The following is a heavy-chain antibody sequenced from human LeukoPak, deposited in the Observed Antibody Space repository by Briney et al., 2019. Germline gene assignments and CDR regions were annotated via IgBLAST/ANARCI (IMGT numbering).Heavy chain of an antibody. CDR2: INSGDGGT. Sequence: APVKVSCKASGYTFTSYYMHWVRQAPGQGLEWMGAINSGDGGTTLPQKFQGRVTLTRDTSTSTLYMELSSLRSEDTAIYYCAREWGPGSSWYFDFWGQGTLVTVSS. J-gene: IGHJ4*02. CDR1: GYTFTSYY. D-gene: IGHD3-10*01. V-gene: IGHV1-46*01. CDR3: AREWGPGSSWYFDF.